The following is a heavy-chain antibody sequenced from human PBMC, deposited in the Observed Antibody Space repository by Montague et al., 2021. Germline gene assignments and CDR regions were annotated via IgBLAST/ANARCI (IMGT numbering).Heavy chain of an antibody. D-gene: IGHD2-15*01. V-gene: IGHV4-39*01. CDR3: ARSLYCRGGSCYSGFDP. J-gene: IGHJ5*02. Sequence: SETLSLTCTVSGGSISSASYYWGWIRQPSGKGPEFIGVIYYNGTTYHNPSLKSRVTVSMDTSKNQFSLKLSSVTAADTAVYYCARSLYCRGGSCYSGFDPWGQGTLVTASS. CDR1: GGSISSASYY. CDR2: IYYNGTT.